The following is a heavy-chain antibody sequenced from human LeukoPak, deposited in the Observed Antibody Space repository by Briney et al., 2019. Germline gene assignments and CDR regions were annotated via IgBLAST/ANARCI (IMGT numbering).Heavy chain of an antibody. V-gene: IGHV4-38-2*01. Sequence: SETLSLTCAVSGYSISSGYYWGWIRQPPGKGLEWSGSIYHSGSTYYNPSLKSRLTISVDTSKTQFSLQLSSVTDADPAVYYCASLEMDYWGQGTLVTVSS. CDR3: ASLEMDY. CDR2: IYHSGST. CDR1: GYSISSGYY. J-gene: IGHJ4*02.